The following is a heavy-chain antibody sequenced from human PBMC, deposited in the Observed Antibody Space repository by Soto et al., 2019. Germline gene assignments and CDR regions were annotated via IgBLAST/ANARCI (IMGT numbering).Heavy chain of an antibody. Sequence: EVQLVESGGGLVKPGGSLRLSCAASGFTFSSYSMNWVRQAPGKGLEWVSSISSSSSYIYYAESVKGRFTISRDKAKNSLYLQMNSLRAEDTAVYYCAREYYYGSGSPDYWGQGTLVTVSS. CDR3: AREYYYGSGSPDY. CDR2: ISSSSSYI. D-gene: IGHD3-10*01. V-gene: IGHV3-21*01. J-gene: IGHJ4*02. CDR1: GFTFSSYS.